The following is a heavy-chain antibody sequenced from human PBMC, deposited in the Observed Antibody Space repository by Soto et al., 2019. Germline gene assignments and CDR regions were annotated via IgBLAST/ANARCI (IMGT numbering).Heavy chain of an antibody. D-gene: IGHD2-15*01. CDR3: ARDACSGGDCLNDWFDP. J-gene: IGHJ5*02. V-gene: IGHV1-3*01. CDR2: INAGNGYT. CDR1: GYTFTSYV. Sequence: ASVKVSCKASGYTFTSYVIHWVRQAPGQRLEWMGWINAGNGYTKYSLKFQGRVTITRDTSASTAYMELSSLRSEDTAVYYCARDACSGGDCLNDWFDPWGQGTLVTVSS.